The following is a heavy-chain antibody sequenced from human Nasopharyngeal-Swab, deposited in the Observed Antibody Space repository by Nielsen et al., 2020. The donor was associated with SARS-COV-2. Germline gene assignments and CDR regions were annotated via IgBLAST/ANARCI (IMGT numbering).Heavy chain of an antibody. CDR3: ATRPIKRITIFGVVTSYGMDV. J-gene: IGHJ6*02. CDR2: IYYSGST. Sequence: GSLRLSCTVSGGSISSSSYYWGWIRQPPGKGLVGIGSIYYSGSTYYNPSLKNRVTISVDTSKNQFSLKLSSVTAADTAVYYCATRPIKRITIFGVVTSYGMDVWGQGTTVTVSS. D-gene: IGHD3-3*01. V-gene: IGHV4-39*07. CDR1: GGSISSSSYY.